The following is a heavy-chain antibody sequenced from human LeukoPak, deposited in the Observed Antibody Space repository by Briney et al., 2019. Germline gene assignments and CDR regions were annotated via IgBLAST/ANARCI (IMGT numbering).Heavy chain of an antibody. Sequence: GESLKISCKGSGYSFTSYWISWVRQMPGEGLEWMGRIDPSDSYTNYSPSFQGHVTISADKSISTAYLQWSSLKASDTAMYYCARGWGYYFDYWGQGTLVTVSS. J-gene: IGHJ4*02. CDR1: GYSFTSYW. CDR3: ARGWGYYFDY. D-gene: IGHD3-16*01. V-gene: IGHV5-10-1*01. CDR2: IDPSDSYT.